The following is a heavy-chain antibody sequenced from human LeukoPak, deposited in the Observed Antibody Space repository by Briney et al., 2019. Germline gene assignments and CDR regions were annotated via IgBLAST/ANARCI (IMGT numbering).Heavy chain of an antibody. Sequence: SETLSLTCTVSGGSISSSSYYWGWIRQPPGKGLEWIGSIYYSGSTYYNPSLKSRVTISVDTSKNQFSLKLSSVTAADTAVYYCARRSGSYYATHFDYWGQGTLVTVSS. CDR1: GGSISSSSYY. CDR3: ARRSGSYYATHFDY. V-gene: IGHV4-39*01. CDR2: IYYSGST. J-gene: IGHJ4*02. D-gene: IGHD1-26*01.